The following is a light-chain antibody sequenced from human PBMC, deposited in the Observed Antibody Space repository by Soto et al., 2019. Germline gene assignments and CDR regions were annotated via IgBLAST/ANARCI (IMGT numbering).Light chain of an antibody. Sequence: IQMTPSPSSLSASTGDRVTITCRASQGISSYLAWYQQKPGKAPKLLIYAASTLQSGVPSRFSGSGSGTEFTLTISSLQPEDFATYYCQQSYSSPLTFGGGTKVDIK. V-gene: IGKV1-8*01. CDR1: QGISSY. CDR2: AAS. J-gene: IGKJ4*01. CDR3: QQSYSSPLT.